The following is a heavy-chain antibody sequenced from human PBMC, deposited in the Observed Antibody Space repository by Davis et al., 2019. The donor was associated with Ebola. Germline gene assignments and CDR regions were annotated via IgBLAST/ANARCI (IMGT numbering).Heavy chain of an antibody. Sequence: AASVKVSCKASGYTFTSYDMNWVRQAPGQGLEWMGWMNPNSGNTGYAQKFQGRVTMTRNTSITTAYMELSSLRSDDSAVYYCARGERSMGNCFDYWGQGTLVTVSP. D-gene: IGHD2/OR15-2a*01. V-gene: IGHV1-8*01. J-gene: IGHJ4*02. CDR1: GYTFTSYD. CDR2: MNPNSGNT. CDR3: ARGERSMGNCFDY.